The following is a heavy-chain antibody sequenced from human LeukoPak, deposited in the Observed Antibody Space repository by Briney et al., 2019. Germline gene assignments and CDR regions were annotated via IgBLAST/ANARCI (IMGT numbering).Heavy chain of an antibody. CDR2: ISGSGGST. Sequence: GGSLRLSCAASGFTFSSYAMSWVRQAPGKGLEWVSAISGSGGSTYYADSVKGRFTISRDNSKNTLYLQMNSLRAEDTAVYYCAKGSKFGGVIVRRPYYYYMDVWGKGTTVTVSS. D-gene: IGHD3-16*02. J-gene: IGHJ6*03. V-gene: IGHV3-23*01. CDR3: AKGSKFGGVIVRRPYYYYMDV. CDR1: GFTFSSYA.